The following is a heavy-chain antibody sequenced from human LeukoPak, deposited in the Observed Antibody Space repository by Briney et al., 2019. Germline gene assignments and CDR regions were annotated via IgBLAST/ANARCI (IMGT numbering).Heavy chain of an antibody. Sequence: GGSLRLSCAASGFIFSSYGMHWVRQAPGKGLEWVAVIWYDGSNKYYADSVKGRFTISRDNSKNTLYLQMNSLRAEDTAVYYCARESLRDFWSGFDYWGQGTLVTVSS. J-gene: IGHJ4*02. CDR1: GFIFSSYG. CDR3: ARESLRDFWSGFDY. CDR2: IWYDGSNK. D-gene: IGHD3-3*01. V-gene: IGHV3-33*01.